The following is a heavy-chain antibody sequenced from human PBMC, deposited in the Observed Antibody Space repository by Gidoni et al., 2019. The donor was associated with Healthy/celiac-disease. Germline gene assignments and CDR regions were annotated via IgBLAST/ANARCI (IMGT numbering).Heavy chain of an antibody. V-gene: IGHV1-69*04. J-gene: IGHJ3*02. D-gene: IGHD6-13*01. CDR2: IIPILGIA. CDR3: ATRAGIAAAGPGSNDAFDI. CDR1: GGTFSSYA. Sequence: QVQLVQSGAEVKKPGSSVKVSCKASGGTFSSYAISWVRQAPGQGLEWMGRIIPILGIANYAQKFQGRVTITADKSTSTAYMELSSLRSEDTAVYYCATRAGIAAAGPGSNDAFDIWGQGTMVTVSS.